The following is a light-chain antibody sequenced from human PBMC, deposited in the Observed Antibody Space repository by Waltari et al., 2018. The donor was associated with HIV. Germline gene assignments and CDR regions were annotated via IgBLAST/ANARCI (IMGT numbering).Light chain of an antibody. CDR3: QVWDSSSDLV. J-gene: IGLJ3*02. Sequence: SYVLTQPPSVSVAPGQTARITCGGHNIGSKSVHWYQQTPGQAPVLVVYDDSDRPSGIPERFSGSNSGNTATLTISRVEAGDEADYYCQVWDSSSDLVFGGGTKLTVL. CDR1: NIGSKS. V-gene: IGLV3-21*02. CDR2: DDS.